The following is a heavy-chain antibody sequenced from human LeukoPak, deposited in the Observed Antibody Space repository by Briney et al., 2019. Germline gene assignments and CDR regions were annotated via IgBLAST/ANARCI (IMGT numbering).Heavy chain of an antibody. CDR3: ARDIVLIAVAVRGSFDI. V-gene: IGHV3-48*03. CDR1: GFAFSSYE. J-gene: IGHJ3*02. D-gene: IGHD6-19*01. Sequence: PGGSLRLSCAASGFAFSSYEMNWVRQAPGKGLEWVSYISSSGSTKYYADSVKGRFTISRDNAKNSLYLQMNSLRAEDTALYYCARDIVLIAVAVRGSFDIWGQGTMVTVSS. CDR2: ISSSGSTK.